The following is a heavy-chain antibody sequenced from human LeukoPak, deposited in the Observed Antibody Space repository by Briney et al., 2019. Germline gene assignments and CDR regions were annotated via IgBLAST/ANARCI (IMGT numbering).Heavy chain of an antibody. Sequence: SQTLSLTCSVSGASISRSTYYWSWIRQPPGKGLEWLGYIYYSGSTNYNPSLKSRVTISVDTSKNQFSLKLSSVTAADTAVYYCARSDVLRFLEWSWNWFDPWGQGTLVTVSS. V-gene: IGHV4-61*05. D-gene: IGHD3-3*01. J-gene: IGHJ5*02. CDR3: ARSDVLRFLEWSWNWFDP. CDR2: IYYSGST. CDR1: GASISRSTYY.